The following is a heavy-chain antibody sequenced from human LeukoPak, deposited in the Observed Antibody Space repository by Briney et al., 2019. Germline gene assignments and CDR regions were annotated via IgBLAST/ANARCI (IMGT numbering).Heavy chain of an antibody. D-gene: IGHD6-13*01. CDR3: ARDTDSWYFDY. Sequence: RPGGSLRLSCAASGFTFDDYGMSWVRQAPGKGLEWVSGINWNGGSTGYADSVKGRFTISRDNSKNTLYLQMNSLRAEDTAVYYCARDTDSWYFDYWGQGTLVTVSS. CDR1: GFTFDDYG. V-gene: IGHV3-20*04. CDR2: INWNGGST. J-gene: IGHJ4*02.